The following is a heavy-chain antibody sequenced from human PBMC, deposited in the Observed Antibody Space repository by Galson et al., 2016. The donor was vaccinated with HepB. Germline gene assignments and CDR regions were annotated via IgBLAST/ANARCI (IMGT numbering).Heavy chain of an antibody. CDR2: ISWDGDST. V-gene: IGHV3-43*01. J-gene: IGHJ4*02. D-gene: IGHD5-18*01. CDR3: GKGPIRVDTGPDF. Sequence: SLRLSCAASGFTFDENTMHWVRQAPGKGLEWVSLISWDGDSTYYADSVKGRFTISRDNSKDSLYLQMNSLRSEDTALYYCGKGPIRVDTGPDFWGQGTLVTVSS. CDR1: GFTFDENT.